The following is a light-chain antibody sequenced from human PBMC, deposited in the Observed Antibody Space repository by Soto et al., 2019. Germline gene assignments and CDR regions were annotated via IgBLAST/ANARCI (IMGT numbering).Light chain of an antibody. V-gene: IGKV1-8*01. CDR2: AAS. Sequence: AIRMTQSPSSLSASTGDRVTITCRASQGISSYLAWYQQKPGKAPKLLIYAASTLQSGVPSRFSGSGSGTDFTLTISGLQSEDFATYYCQQYYSYLPTFGQGTKLEIK. CDR3: QQYYSYLPT. CDR1: QGISSY. J-gene: IGKJ2*01.